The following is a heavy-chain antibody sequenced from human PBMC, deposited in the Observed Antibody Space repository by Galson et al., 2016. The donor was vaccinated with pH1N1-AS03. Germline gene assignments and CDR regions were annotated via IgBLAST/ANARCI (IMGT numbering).Heavy chain of an antibody. J-gene: IGHJ3*02. CDR3: AKGSSGWAHDAFDI. CDR1: GFTFSSYA. D-gene: IGHD6-19*01. V-gene: IGHV3-23*01. Sequence: SLRLSCAASGFTFSSYAMSWVRQAPGKGLEWVSVISGSGTSTFYADSVKGRFTISRDNSKHTLILQMDSLRADDTAVYYCAKGSSGWAHDAFDIWGQGTMVTVSS. CDR2: ISGSGTST.